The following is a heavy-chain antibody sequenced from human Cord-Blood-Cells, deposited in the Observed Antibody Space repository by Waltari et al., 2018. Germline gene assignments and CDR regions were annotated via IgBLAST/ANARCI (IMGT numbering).Heavy chain of an antibody. CDR1: GYTFTGSY. CDR3: ARARPAGNSSAFDI. Sequence: QVQLVQSGAEVKKPGASVKVSCKASGYTFTGSYMHWVRQAPGQGLEWMGWINPNSGGTNYAQKFQGWVTMTRDTSISTAYMELSRLRSDDTAVYYCARARPAGNSSAFDIWGQGTMVTVSS. CDR2: INPNSGGT. J-gene: IGHJ3*02. V-gene: IGHV1-2*04. D-gene: IGHD4-4*01.